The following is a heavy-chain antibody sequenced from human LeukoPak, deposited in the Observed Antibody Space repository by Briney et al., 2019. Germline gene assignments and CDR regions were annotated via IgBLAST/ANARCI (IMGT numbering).Heavy chain of an antibody. CDR3: AKGAHSGYDPYYYYYYGMDV. CDR2: ISGSGGST. D-gene: IGHD5-12*01. CDR1: GFTFSGYA. J-gene: IGHJ6*02. V-gene: IGHV3-23*01. Sequence: PGGSLRLSCAASGFTFSGYAMSWVRQAPGKGLEWVSAISGSGGSTYYADSVKGRFTISRDNSKNTLYLQMNSLRAEDTAVYYCAKGAHSGYDPYYYYYYGMDVWGQGTTVTVSS.